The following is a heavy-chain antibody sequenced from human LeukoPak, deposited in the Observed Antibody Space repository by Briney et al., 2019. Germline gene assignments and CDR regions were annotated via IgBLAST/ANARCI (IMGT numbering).Heavy chain of an antibody. CDR1: GFTVSSNY. CDR2: IYSGGST. Sequence: GGSLRLSCAASGFTVSSNYMSWVRQAPGKGLEWVSVIYSGGSTYYADSVKGRFTISRDNSKNMLYLQMISLRADDTAVYFCAKVDGITIFEVFDYWGQGTLVTVSS. D-gene: IGHD3-3*01. CDR3: AKVDGITIFEVFDY. J-gene: IGHJ4*02. V-gene: IGHV3-53*01.